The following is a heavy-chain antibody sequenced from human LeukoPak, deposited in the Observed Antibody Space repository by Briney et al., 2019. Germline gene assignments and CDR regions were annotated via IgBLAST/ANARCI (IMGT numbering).Heavy chain of an antibody. CDR2: HNGDP. V-gene: IGHV4-39*07. CDR1: GDSIRSSPYY. CDR3: VTYYVNGGGRGH. Sequence: SETLSLTCTVSGDSIRSSPYYWGWIRQPPGKGLEWIGHNGDPSYNPSLKSRVVISIDTSRNQFSLRLNSMTAADTATYFCVTYYVNGGGRGHWGPGALVTVSS. D-gene: IGHD3-16*01. J-gene: IGHJ4*02.